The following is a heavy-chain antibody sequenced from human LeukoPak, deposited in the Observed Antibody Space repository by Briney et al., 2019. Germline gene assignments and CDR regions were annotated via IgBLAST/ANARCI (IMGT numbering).Heavy chain of an antibody. CDR1: GYTFTANY. CDR3: ARDLGGNALDI. V-gene: IGHV1-2*02. D-gene: IGHD3-16*01. J-gene: IGHJ3*02. Sequence: ASLKVSYKASGYTFTANYMHWVRQAPGQGLEYMGWINSNSGGANYAQKFHGRVTMTRHTSISTVYMELSGLTSDDTAVYYCARDLGGNALDIWGQGTVVTVSS. CDR2: INSNSGGA.